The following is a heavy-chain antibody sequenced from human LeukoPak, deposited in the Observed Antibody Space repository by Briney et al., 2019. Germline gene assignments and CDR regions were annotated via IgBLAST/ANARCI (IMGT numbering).Heavy chain of an antibody. CDR2: ISGSGGST. D-gene: IGHD3-22*01. CDR3: AKSGSITMIVVVIKDDAFDI. CDR1: GFTFSSYA. J-gene: IGHJ3*02. Sequence: GGSLRLPCAASGFTFSSYAMSWVRQAPGKGLEWVSAISGSGGSTYYADSVKGRFTISRDNSKNTLYLQMNSLKAEDTAVYYCAKSGSITMIVVVIKDDAFDIWGQGTMVTVSS. V-gene: IGHV3-23*01.